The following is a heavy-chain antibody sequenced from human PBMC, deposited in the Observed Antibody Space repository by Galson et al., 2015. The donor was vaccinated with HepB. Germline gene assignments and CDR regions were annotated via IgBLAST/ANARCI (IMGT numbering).Heavy chain of an antibody. J-gene: IGHJ4*02. Sequence: SVKVSCKASGGTFSSYTISWVRQAPGQGLEWMGRIIPILGIANYAQKFQGRVTITADKSTSTAYMELSSLSSEDTAVYYCARVKNYYDSSGYRYYYFDYWGQGTLVTVSS. CDR3: ARVKNYYDSSGYRYYYFDY. D-gene: IGHD3-22*01. V-gene: IGHV1-69*02. CDR2: IIPILGIA. CDR1: GGTFSSYT.